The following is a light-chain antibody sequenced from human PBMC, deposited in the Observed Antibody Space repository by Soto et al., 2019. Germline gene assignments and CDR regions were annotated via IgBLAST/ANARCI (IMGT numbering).Light chain of an antibody. CDR2: GAS. CDR3: QLLIN. J-gene: IGKJ5*01. Sequence: EIVMTQSPGTLSLSPGESATLSCRASQSVGGNLAWYQQRPGQAPRLLIYGASTRATGIPDRFSGSGSATDFTLTISRLEPEDFAVYFCQLLINFGQGTRLEI. V-gene: IGKV3-15*01. CDR1: QSVGGN.